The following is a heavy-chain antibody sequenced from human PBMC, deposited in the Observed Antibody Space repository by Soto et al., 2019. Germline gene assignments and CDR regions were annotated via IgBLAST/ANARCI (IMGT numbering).Heavy chain of an antibody. D-gene: IGHD2-21*02. CDR1: GGSISSYSHY. Sequence: SETLSLTCTVSGGSISSYSHYWGWIRQPPGEGLEWIVSVHYTGSTYYKPSLKSRVTISVDTSKNQFSLKVSSVTAADTAVYYCARHQCNTEDCYTRFDYWGQGTLVTVS. CDR3: ARHQCNTEDCYTRFDY. V-gene: IGHV4-39*01. J-gene: IGHJ4*02. CDR2: VHYTGST.